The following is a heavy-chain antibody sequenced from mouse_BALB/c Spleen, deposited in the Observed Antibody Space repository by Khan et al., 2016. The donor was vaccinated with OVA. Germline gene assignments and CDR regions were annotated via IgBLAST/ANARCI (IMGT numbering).Heavy chain of an antibody. Sequence: VQLKESGAELVKPGASVKLSCTASGFNIKDTYMHWVKQRPEQGPEWIGRIDPANGDIKYDPKFQDKATIAADTSSNTAYLQLSSLTSEDTAVFYCATLYGNAFAYGGQGTVVSVSA. V-gene: IGHV14-3*02. CDR2: IDPANGDI. D-gene: IGHD2-1*01. J-gene: IGHJ3*01. CDR1: GFNIKDTY. CDR3: ATLYGNAFAY.